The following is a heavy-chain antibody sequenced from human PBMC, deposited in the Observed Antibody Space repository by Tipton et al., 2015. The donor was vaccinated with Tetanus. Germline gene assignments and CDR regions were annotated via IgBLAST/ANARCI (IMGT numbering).Heavy chain of an antibody. CDR3: ARTILNFDF. V-gene: IGHV2-5*01. CDR2: IYWNNDK. Sequence: LVKPSQTLTLTCTFSGFSLRTTGVGVTWVRQPPGKAPEWLAVIYWNNDKRYRPSLESRLTINEDPSKDQVVLTMTNMHPLDTATYFCARTILNFDFWGQGILVTVSS. CDR1: GFSLRTTGVG. J-gene: IGHJ4*02. D-gene: IGHD2-8*02.